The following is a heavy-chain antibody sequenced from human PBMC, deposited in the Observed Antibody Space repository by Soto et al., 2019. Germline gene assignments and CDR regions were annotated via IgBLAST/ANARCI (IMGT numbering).Heavy chain of an antibody. D-gene: IGHD6-19*01. CDR2: ISVSDPGT. CDR3: TKGTWLDI. CDR1: GFTFGSHD. V-gene: IGHV3-23*01. Sequence: EVQLLESGGGLVQPGGSLRLSCAASGFTFGSHDMSWVRQAPGKVLEWVSSISVSDPGTYYADSVKGRFTISRDISKNTLFLQMDSLRAEDTALYYCTKGTWLDIWGQGTIVTVSS. J-gene: IGHJ3*02.